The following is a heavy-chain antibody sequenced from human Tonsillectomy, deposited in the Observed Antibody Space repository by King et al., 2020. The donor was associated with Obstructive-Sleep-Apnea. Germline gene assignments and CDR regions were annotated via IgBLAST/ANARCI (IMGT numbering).Heavy chain of an antibody. Sequence: QLVQSGGGLVQPGGSLRLSCAASGFTVRTNYMTWVRQAPGKGLEWVSLIYSSDTTYYADSVKGRFTISRHNSNNTLYLQMTSLRTEDTAVYYCASGWWSDDFWSGYHGFDIWGQGTVVTVSS. CDR1: GFTVRTNY. J-gene: IGHJ3*02. CDR2: IYSSDTT. CDR3: ASGWWSDDFWSGYHGFDI. V-gene: IGHV3-53*04. D-gene: IGHD3-3*01.